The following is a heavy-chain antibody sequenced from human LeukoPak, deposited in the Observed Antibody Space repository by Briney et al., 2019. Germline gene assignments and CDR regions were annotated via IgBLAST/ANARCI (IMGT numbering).Heavy chain of an antibody. CDR3: ARLAAASPGY. D-gene: IGHD3-16*01. Sequence: GKSLRLSCATSGFPFVAYALHWVRQAPGKELEWVAVISSDTTNKYYMDSVKGRFTISRDNSKNTLYLQMDSLRLEDTAVYYCARLAAASPGYWGQGTLVTVSS. V-gene: IGHV3-30*10. J-gene: IGHJ4*02. CDR1: GFPFVAYA. CDR2: ISSDTTNK.